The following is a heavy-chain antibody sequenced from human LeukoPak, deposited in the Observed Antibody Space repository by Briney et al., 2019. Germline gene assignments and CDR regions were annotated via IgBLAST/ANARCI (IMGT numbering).Heavy chain of an antibody. CDR3: TTGAGGYLPSDY. V-gene: IGHV3-15*01. D-gene: IGHD3-16*01. CDR2: IKSKTDGGPT. Sequence: GGSLRLSCAASGFTFNIAWMSWVRQAPGKGLEWVGRIKSKTDGGPTDYAAPVKGRFTISRDDSKNMLFLQMNSLKTEDTAVYYCTTGAGGYLPSDYWGQGTLVTVSS. CDR1: GFTFNIAW. J-gene: IGHJ4*02.